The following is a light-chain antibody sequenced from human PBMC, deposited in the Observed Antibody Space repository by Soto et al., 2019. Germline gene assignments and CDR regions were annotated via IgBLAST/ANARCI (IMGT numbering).Light chain of an antibody. V-gene: IGKV1-9*01. CDR2: AAS. J-gene: IGKJ3*01. Sequence: IQLTQSPSSLSASVGDRVTITCRASQGISSYLAWYQQKPGEAPKLLIYAASTLQSGVPSRFSGSGSGTDFTLNISSLQPEDFATYYCQQLNSYVFTFGPGTKVDIK. CDR1: QGISSY. CDR3: QQLNSYVFT.